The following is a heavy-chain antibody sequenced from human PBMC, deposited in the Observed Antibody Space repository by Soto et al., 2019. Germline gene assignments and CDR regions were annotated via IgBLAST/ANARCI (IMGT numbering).Heavy chain of an antibody. D-gene: IGHD3-3*01. V-gene: IGHV1-18*01. J-gene: IGHJ4*02. CDR3: ARVYDFWSGYSNPFDY. Sequence: ASVKFSCKASGYTFTSYGISWVRQAPGQGLEWMGWISVYNGNTNYAQKLQGRVSMTTDTSTSTAYMELRSLRSDDTAVYYCARVYDFWSGYSNPFDYWGQGTLVTVSS. CDR1: GYTFTSYG. CDR2: ISVYNGNT.